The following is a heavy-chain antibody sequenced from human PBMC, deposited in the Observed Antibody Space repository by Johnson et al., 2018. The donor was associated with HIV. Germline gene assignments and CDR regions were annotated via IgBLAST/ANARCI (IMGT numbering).Heavy chain of an antibody. CDR1: GFTFSSYD. CDR2: IYSGGST. Sequence: EVQLVESGGGLVQPGGSLRLSCAASGFTFSSYDMQWVRQATGKGLEWVSVIYSGGSTYYADSVKGRFTISRDNSKNTLYLQMNSLRAEDTAVYYCASDNGGTKDAFDMWGQGTMVTVSS. J-gene: IGHJ3*02. CDR3: ASDNGGTKDAFDM. V-gene: IGHV3-66*01. D-gene: IGHD3-10*01.